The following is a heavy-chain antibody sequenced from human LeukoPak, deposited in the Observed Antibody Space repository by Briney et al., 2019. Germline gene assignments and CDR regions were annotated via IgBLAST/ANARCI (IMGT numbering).Heavy chain of an antibody. CDR2: ISSSGSTI. J-gene: IGHJ4*02. CDR3: ARDLRSEWLRPGYFDY. D-gene: IGHD3-3*01. Sequence: HPGGSLRLSCAASGFSLSSYGMSWIRQAAGKGLEWVSYISSSGSTIYYADSVKGRFTISRDNAKNSLYLQMNSLRAEDTAVYYCARDLRSEWLRPGYFDYWGQGTLVTVSS. V-gene: IGHV3-48*04. CDR1: GFSLSSYG.